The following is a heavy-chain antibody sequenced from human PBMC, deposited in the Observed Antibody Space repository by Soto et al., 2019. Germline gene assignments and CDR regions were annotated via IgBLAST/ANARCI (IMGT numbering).Heavy chain of an antibody. CDR2: ISSEGAST. J-gene: IGHJ4*02. V-gene: IGHV3-64D*06. Sequence: QPGGSLRLSCSVSGFIFSSYAMHWVRQAPGKGLEYVASISSEGASTYYADSVKGRFIISRDNSKNTLYLQMSSLRDEDTAIYYCVKDRYVDYWGQGILVTVSS. CDR3: VKDRYVDY. CDR1: GFIFSSYA.